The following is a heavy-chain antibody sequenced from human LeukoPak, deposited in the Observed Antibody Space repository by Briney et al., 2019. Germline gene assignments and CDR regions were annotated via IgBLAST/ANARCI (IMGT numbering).Heavy chain of an antibody. D-gene: IGHD5-12*01. J-gene: IGHJ4*02. V-gene: IGHV3-33*01. Sequence: PGGSLRLSCAASGLTFTSHGMHWVRQAPGKGLEWVAFIWFDGTDKYYADSVKGRFTISRDNSKNTLYLQMNSLRAEDTAVYYCAREGAPSGYDYHYWGQGTLVTVSS. CDR3: AREGAPSGYDYHY. CDR2: IWFDGTDK. CDR1: GLTFTSHG.